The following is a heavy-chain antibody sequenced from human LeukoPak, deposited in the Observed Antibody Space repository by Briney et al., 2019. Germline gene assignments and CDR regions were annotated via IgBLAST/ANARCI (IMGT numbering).Heavy chain of an antibody. CDR2: LSGGGISA. J-gene: IGHJ5*02. V-gene: IGHV3-23*01. Sequence: GGSLRLSCAASGFTFTSYAMSWVRQAPGKGLEWVSGLSGGGISAYYADSVKGRFTISRDNSNNTLYLQMNSLRAEDTALYYCAKDSDYDFWSGSNWFDPWGQGTLVTVSS. CDR3: AKDSDYDFWSGSNWFDP. D-gene: IGHD3-3*01. CDR1: GFTFTSYA.